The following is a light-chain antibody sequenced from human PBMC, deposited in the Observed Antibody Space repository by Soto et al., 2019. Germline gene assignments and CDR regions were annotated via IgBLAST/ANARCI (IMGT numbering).Light chain of an antibody. V-gene: IGKV3-15*01. Sequence: EIVLTQSPGTLSLSPGERATLSCRASQSVSSRYLAWYQQKPGQAPRLLIYGASTRATGVPATFSGSGSGTEFTLTISSLQSEDVAIYYCQQYNNWPPYTFGQGTKVDIK. CDR1: QSVSSRY. J-gene: IGKJ2*01. CDR2: GAS. CDR3: QQYNNWPPYT.